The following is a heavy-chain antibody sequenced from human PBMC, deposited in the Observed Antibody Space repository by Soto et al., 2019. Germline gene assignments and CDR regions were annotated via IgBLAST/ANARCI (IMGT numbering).Heavy chain of an antibody. D-gene: IGHD3-10*01. J-gene: IGHJ3*02. CDR1: GYSFTSYW. V-gene: IGHV5-51*01. CDR2: IYPGDSDT. Sequence: GESLKISGKASGYSFTSYWIGCVRQMHGKGLEWMGIIYPGDSDTRYSPSFQGQVTISADKSISTAYLQWSSLKASDTAMYYCASGTGYYYGSGSYYGPGSDALYIWGQGTMVTVSS. CDR3: ASGTGYYYGSGSYYGPGSDALYI.